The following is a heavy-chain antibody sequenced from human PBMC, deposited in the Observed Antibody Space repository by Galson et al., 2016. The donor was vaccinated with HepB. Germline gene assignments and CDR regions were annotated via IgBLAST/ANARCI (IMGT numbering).Heavy chain of an antibody. J-gene: IGHJ4*02. CDR3: AKEHSGYFDY. Sequence: SLRLSCAVSGFTFSTYALNWVRQAPGKGLEWVSANSDSGGSTYYADSVKGRFTISRDKSKNTLYLQMNSLRAEDTAVYYCAKEHSGYFDYWGQGTRVTVSS. V-gene: IGHV3-23*01. CDR1: GFTFSTYA. D-gene: IGHD6-19*01. CDR2: NSDSGGST.